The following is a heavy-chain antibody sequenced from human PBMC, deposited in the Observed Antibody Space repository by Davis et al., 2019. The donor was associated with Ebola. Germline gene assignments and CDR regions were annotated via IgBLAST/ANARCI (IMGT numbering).Heavy chain of an antibody. CDR1: GDSVSSAG. V-gene: IGHV6-1*01. Sequence: HSQTLSLTCAISGDSVSSAGWNWIRQSPSRGLEWLGRTYYSSKWYNDYAVSVKSRITINPDTSKNQFSLQLKSVTAEDTALYYCARGWLRGGMDVWGEGTTVTVSS. J-gene: IGHJ6*04. CDR2: TYYSSKWYN. D-gene: IGHD5-18*01. CDR3: ARGWLRGGMDV.